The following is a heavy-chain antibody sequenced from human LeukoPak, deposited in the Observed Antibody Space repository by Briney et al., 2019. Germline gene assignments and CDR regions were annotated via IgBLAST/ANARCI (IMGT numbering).Heavy chain of an antibody. D-gene: IGHD6-13*01. CDR1: GYTFTSYY. V-gene: IGHV1-46*01. Sequence: ASVKVSCKASGYTFTSYYMHWVRQAPGQGLEWMGIINPSGGSTSYAQKFQGRVTMTRDMSTSTVYMELSSLRSEDTAVYYCARAFGVAAAGSLLTPRVSSWFDPWSQGTLVTVSS. CDR3: ARAFGVAAAGSLLTPRVSSWFDP. J-gene: IGHJ5*02. CDR2: INPSGGST.